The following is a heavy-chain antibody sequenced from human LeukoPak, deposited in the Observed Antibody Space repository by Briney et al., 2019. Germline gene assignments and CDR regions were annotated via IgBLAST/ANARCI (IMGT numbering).Heavy chain of an antibody. J-gene: IGHJ6*03. CDR2: IYSGGST. Sequence: GGSLRLSCAASEFSVGSNYMTWVRQAPGKGLEWVSLIYSGGSTYYADSVKGRFTISRDNSKNTLYLQMNSLRAEDTAVYYCARVGTPMVTIVAPYYMDVWGKGTTVTVSS. CDR1: EFSVGSNY. V-gene: IGHV3-66*01. D-gene: IGHD5-18*01. CDR3: ARVGTPMVTIVAPYYMDV.